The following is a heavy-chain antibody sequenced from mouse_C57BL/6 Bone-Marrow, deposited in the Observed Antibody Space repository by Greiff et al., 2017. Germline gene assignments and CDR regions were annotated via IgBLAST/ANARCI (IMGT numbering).Heavy chain of an antibody. V-gene: IGHV1-55*01. CDR1: GYTFTSYW. J-gene: IGHJ1*03. D-gene: IGHD2-3*01. Sequence: VQLQQPGAELVQPGASVRMSCKASGYTFTSYWITWVKQRPGQGLEWIGDIYPGSGSTNYNEKFKSKATLTVDTSSSTAYMQISSLTSEDSAVYYCARYDGYYLYWYFDVWGTGTTVTVSS. CDR2: IYPGSGST. CDR3: ARYDGYYLYWYFDV.